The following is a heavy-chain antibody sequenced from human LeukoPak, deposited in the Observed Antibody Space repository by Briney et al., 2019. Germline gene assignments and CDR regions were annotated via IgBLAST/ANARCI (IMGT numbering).Heavy chain of an antibody. D-gene: IGHD6-13*01. V-gene: IGHV4-34*01. CDR2: INHSGST. J-gene: IGHJ5*02. CDR1: GGSFSGYY. CDR3: ARGPVAAAGRQGWFDP. Sequence: SETLSLTCAVHGGSFSGYYWTWIRQPPGKGLEWIGEINHSGSTNYNPSLKSRVTISVDTSKNQFSLKLSSVTAADTAVYYCARGPVAAAGRQGWFDPWGQGTLVTVSS.